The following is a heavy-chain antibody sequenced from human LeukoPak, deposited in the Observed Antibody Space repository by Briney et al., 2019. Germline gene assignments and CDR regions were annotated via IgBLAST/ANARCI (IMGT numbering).Heavy chain of an antibody. CDR2: ISGSGGST. J-gene: IGHJ4*02. D-gene: IGHD6-19*01. Sequence: GGSLRLSCAASGFTFSSYAMSWVRQAPEKGLEWVSVISGSGGSTYYADSVKGRFTISRDNSKNTLYLQMNSLRAEDTAVYYCAKGRVAGPTNNRFDYWGQGTLVTVPS. CDR1: GFTFSSYA. V-gene: IGHV3-23*01. CDR3: AKGRVAGPTNNRFDY.